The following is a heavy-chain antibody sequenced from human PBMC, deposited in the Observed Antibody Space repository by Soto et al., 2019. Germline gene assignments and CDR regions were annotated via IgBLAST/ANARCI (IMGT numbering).Heavy chain of an antibody. CDR3: ARQEVTYYDFWSGYYPFKPYYYGMDV. CDR1: GYTFTSYG. Sequence: GASVKVSCKASGYTFTSYGISWVRQAPGQGLEWMGWISAYNGNTNYAQKLQGRVTMTADESTSTAYMELSSLRSEDTAVYYCARQEVTYYDFWSGYYPFKPYYYGMDVWGQGTTVTVSS. V-gene: IGHV1-18*01. J-gene: IGHJ6*02. D-gene: IGHD3-3*01. CDR2: ISAYNGNT.